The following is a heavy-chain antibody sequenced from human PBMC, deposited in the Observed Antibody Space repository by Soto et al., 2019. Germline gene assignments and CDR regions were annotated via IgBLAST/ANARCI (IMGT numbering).Heavy chain of an antibody. J-gene: IGHJ5*02. CDR2: ISDSGGTT. D-gene: IGHD2-2*01. CDR3: ARLTRGYCSSSSCPNWFDP. V-gene: IGHV3-23*01. CDR1: GFTFSSYA. Sequence: GGSLRLSCAASGFTFSSYAMSWVRQAPGRGLEWVSAISDSGGTTYYADYVKGRFTISRDNAKNTLYLQMNSLRAEDTALYYCARLTRGYCSSSSCPNWFDPWGQGTLVTVSS.